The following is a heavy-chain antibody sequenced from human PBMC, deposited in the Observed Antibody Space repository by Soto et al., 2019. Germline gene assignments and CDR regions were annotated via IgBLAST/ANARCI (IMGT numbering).Heavy chain of an antibody. CDR3: ASLSSTVTDPFDY. J-gene: IGHJ4*02. D-gene: IGHD4-17*01. CDR2: IWSDGSNS. Sequence: QVKLVESGGGVVQPGRSLRLSCAASGFTFSSYGMHWVRQAPGKGLEWVAVIWSDGSNSYYADSVKGRFTISRDNSKNTLYLQMNSLRAEDTAVYYCASLSSTVTDPFDYWGQGTLVSVSS. V-gene: IGHV3-33*01. CDR1: GFTFSSYG.